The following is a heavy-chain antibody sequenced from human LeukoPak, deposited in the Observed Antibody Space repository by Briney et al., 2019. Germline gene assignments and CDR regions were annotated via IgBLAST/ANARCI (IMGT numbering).Heavy chain of an antibody. CDR2: IYYSGST. V-gene: IGHV4-30-4*01. J-gene: IGHJ6*02. D-gene: IGHD5-12*01. Sequence: SETLSLTCTVSGGSISSGDYYWSGIRQPRGKGLEWIVYIYYSGSTYYNPSLKSRVTISVDTSKNQFSLKLSSVTAADTAVYYCAREGVVATISYYYYYGMDVWGQGTRVSVSS. CDR1: GGSISSGDYY. CDR3: AREGVVATISYYYYYGMDV.